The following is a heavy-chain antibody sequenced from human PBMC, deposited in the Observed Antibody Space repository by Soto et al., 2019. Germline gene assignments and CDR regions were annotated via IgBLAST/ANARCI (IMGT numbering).Heavy chain of an antibody. V-gene: IGHV3-33*01. CDR2: IWYDGSNK. J-gene: IGHJ6*02. CDR1: GFTFSSYG. D-gene: IGHD2-8*01. CDR3: ASVSRLGLYRMHV. Sequence: GGSLRLSCAASGFTFSSYGMHWVRQAPGKGLEWVAVIWYDGSNKYYADSVKGRFTISRDNSKNTLYLQMNSLRAEDTAVYYCASVSRLGLYRMHVCGQTTPVTVPS.